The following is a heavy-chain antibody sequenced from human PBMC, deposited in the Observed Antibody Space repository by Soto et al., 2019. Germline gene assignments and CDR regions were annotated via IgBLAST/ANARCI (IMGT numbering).Heavy chain of an antibody. CDR3: AIQGHSDCSGGSCYSATTKQAFDY. Sequence: GGSLRLSCAASGFTFSSYSMNWVRQAPGKGLEWVSSISSSSSYIYYADSVKGRFTISRDNAKNSLYLQMNSLRAEDTAVYYCAIQGHSDCSGGSCYSATTKQAFDYWGQGTLVTVSS. V-gene: IGHV3-21*01. CDR1: GFTFSSYS. CDR2: ISSSSSYI. D-gene: IGHD2-15*01. J-gene: IGHJ4*02.